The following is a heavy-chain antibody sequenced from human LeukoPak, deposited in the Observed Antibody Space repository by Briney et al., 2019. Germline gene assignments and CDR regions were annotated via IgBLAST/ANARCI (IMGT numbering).Heavy chain of an antibody. V-gene: IGHV3-21*01. CDR2: ISSSSSYI. Sequence: GGSLRLSCAASGFTFSSHSMNWVRQAPGKGLEWVSSISSSSSYIYYADSVKGRFTISRDNAKNSLYLQMNSLRAEDTAVYYCAREDGIKWELLGYFDYWGQGTLVTVSS. D-gene: IGHD1-26*01. J-gene: IGHJ4*02. CDR3: AREDGIKWELLGYFDY. CDR1: GFTFSSHS.